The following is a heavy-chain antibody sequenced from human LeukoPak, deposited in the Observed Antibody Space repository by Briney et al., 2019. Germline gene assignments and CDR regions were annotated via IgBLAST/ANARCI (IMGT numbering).Heavy chain of an antibody. J-gene: IGHJ4*02. CDR1: GYIFTGYY. V-gene: IGHV1-2*02. CDR2: INPNSGAT. CDR3: AKEGLERWELSGYY. Sequence: ASVKVSCKASGYIFTGYYMHWVRQAPGQGLERMGWINPNSGATNYAQKFQGRVTMTRDMSISTVYMEVSSLRSDDTAVYYCAKEGLERWELSGYYWGQGTLVTVSS. D-gene: IGHD1-26*01.